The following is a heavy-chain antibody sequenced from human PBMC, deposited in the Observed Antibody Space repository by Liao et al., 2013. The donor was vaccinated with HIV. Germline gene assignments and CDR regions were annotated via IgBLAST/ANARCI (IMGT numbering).Heavy chain of an antibody. V-gene: IGHV4-59*08. D-gene: IGHD2-8*02. CDR2: IYYSGST. Sequence: QVRLQESGPRLVKPSQTLSLTCTVSGGSISSYYWSWIRQPPGKGLEWIGYIYYSGSTSYNPSFKSRVTISIDSSKSQFSLKLNSVTAADTAVYYCAKNTGAWHIFDYWGQGILVTVSS. J-gene: IGHJ4*02. CDR3: AKNTGAWHIFDY. CDR1: GGSISSYY.